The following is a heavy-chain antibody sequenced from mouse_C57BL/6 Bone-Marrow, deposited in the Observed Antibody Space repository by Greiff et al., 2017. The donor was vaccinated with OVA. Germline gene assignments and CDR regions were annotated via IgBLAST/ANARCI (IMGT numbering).Heavy chain of an antibody. V-gene: IGHV1-64*01. CDR2: IHPNSGST. J-gene: IGHJ4*01. Sequence: VQLQQPGAELVKPGASVTLSCKASGYTFTSYWMHWVKQRPGQGLEWIGMIHPNSGSTNYNEKFKSKATLTVDKSSSTAYMQLSSLTSEDSAVYYCAREATMAPYYAMDYWGQGTSVTVSS. CDR1: GYTFTSYW. D-gene: IGHD2-1*01. CDR3: AREATMAPYYAMDY.